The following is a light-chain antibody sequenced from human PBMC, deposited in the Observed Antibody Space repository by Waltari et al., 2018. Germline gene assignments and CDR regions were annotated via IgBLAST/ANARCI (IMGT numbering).Light chain of an antibody. V-gene: IGKV3-15*01. CDR1: QSVSSN. J-gene: IGKJ3*01. Sequence: EIVMTQSPASLSVSPGERDTLSCRASQSVSSNLAWYQQKPGQAPRLLIYGASTGATGIPARFSGSGSGTEFTLTISDLQSEDFAVYYCQQYNNWPPFTFGPGTKVDIK. CDR2: GAS. CDR3: QQYNNWPPFT.